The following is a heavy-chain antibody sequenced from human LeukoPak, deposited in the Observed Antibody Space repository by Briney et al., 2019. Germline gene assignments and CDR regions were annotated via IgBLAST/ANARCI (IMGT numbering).Heavy chain of an antibody. CDR2: IYHSGSP. CDR3: ARVNINNWHSCDY. Sequence: SGTLSLTCAVSGGSISSNNWWGWVRQPPGKGLEWIVEIYHSGSPNYNPSLKSRVTISVDKSRNHFSLNLRSVTAADTAVYYCARVNINNWHSCDYWGQGTQVTVSS. V-gene: IGHV4-4*02. CDR1: GGSISSNNW. J-gene: IGHJ4*02. D-gene: IGHD1-1*01.